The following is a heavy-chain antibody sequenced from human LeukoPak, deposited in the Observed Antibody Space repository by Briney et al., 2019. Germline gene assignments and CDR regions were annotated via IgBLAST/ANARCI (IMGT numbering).Heavy chain of an antibody. Sequence: GGSLRLSCAASGFTFSAYSMNWVRQAPREGLDWVSYISSRSFTIYYADSVKARFTISRDNAKNSLYLEMNSLRDEDTAVYYCARSVIAVAGYDAFDIWGQGTVVTVSS. CDR2: ISSRSFTI. CDR3: ARSVIAVAGYDAFDI. J-gene: IGHJ3*02. D-gene: IGHD6-19*01. V-gene: IGHV3-48*02. CDR1: GFTFSAYS.